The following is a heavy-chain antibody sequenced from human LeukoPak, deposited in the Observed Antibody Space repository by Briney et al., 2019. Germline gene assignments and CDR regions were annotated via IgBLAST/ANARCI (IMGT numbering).Heavy chain of an antibody. CDR2: IYTSRST. CDR1: GGSISSGSYY. Sequence: SQTLSLTCTVSGGSISSGSYYWSWIRQPAGKGLEWIGRIYTSRSTNYNPSLKSRVIISVDTSKNQFSLKLSSVTAADTAVYYCARDFDYWGQGTLVTVSS. CDR3: ARDFDY. J-gene: IGHJ4*02. V-gene: IGHV4-61*02.